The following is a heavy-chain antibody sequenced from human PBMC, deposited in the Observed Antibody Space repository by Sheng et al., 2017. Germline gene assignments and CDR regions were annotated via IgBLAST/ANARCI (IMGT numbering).Heavy chain of an antibody. V-gene: IGHV1-69*05. J-gene: IGHJ6*03. CDR2: INRISEKG. CDR3: VRHPSDGANYNYYYMDV. CDR1: GGTFRNFA. Sequence: QVQLLQSGAEVKKPGSSVKVSCKASGGTFRNFAINWVRQSPGQGLEWMGGINRISEKGNFTQRFQGRVTITTDESTTTAYLELSSLRFEDTAVYYCVRHPSDGANYNYYYMDVWGKGTTVTVSS. D-gene: IGHD4-17*01.